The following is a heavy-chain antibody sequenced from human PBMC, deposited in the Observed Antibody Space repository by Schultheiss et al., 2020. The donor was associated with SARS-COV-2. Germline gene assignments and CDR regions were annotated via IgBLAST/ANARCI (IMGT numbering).Heavy chain of an antibody. CDR1: GFTVSSNY. J-gene: IGHJ6*03. CDR2: IYSGGST. V-gene: IGHV3-53*04. CDR3: ARDGRLRYCSSTSCYGYYMDV. Sequence: RGSLRLSCAASGFTVSSNYMSWVRQAPGKGLEWVSVIYSGGSTYYADSVKGRFTISRHNSKNTLYLQMNSLRAEDTAVYYCARDGRLRYCSSTSCYGYYMDVWGKGTTVTVSS. D-gene: IGHD2-2*01.